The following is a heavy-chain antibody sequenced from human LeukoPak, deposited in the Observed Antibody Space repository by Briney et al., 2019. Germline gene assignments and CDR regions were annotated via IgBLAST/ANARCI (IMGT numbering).Heavy chain of an antibody. CDR1: GFTFSTYT. J-gene: IGHJ4*02. CDR2: ISSNSSYI. Sequence: GGSLRLSCAASGFTFSTYTMNWVRQAPGKGLEWVSSISSNSSYIYYADSVKGRFTISRDNAKNSLYLQMNSLRAEDTAVYYCAREEDYYDSSGYYYPYYFDYWGQGTLVTVSS. V-gene: IGHV3-21*01. D-gene: IGHD3-22*01. CDR3: AREEDYYDSSGYYYPYYFDY.